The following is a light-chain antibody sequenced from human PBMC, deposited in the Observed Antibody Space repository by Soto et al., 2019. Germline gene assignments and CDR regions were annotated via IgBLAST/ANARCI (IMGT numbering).Light chain of an antibody. CDR3: QQADSLPRT. V-gene: IGKV1-33*01. CDR1: QEISSY. CDR2: DGS. Sequence: DIQMTQSPSSLSASVGDRVTITCRASQEISSYLNWYQHEPGKAPKLLIYDGSDLDTGVPSRFSGGGSGTDFTLTITSLQPEDFATYYCQQADSLPRTFGGGTKVDIK. J-gene: IGKJ4*01.